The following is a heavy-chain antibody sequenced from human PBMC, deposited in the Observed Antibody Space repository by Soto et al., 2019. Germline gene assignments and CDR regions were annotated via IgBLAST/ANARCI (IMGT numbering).Heavy chain of an antibody. CDR1: KFTFSTYA. CDR3: AKDMVHCTGTRCARYFEK. CDR2: ISGSGDNT. J-gene: IGHJ4*02. D-gene: IGHD2-8*02. V-gene: IGHV3-23*01. Sequence: EVQLLESGGGLVQRGGSLRLSCAASKFTFSTYAMTWVRQAPGKGLEWVSDISGSGDNTYYADSVKGRFTISRDNSKSTLYLQMNSLRAEDTAVYYCAKDMVHCTGTRCARYFEKWGRGTPVTVSS.